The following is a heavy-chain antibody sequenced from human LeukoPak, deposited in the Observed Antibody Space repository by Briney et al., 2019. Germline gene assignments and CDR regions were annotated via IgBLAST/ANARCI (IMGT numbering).Heavy chain of an antibody. J-gene: IGHJ4*02. CDR1: GYTLTELS. CDR2: FDPEDGET. Sequence: GASVKVSCKVSGYTLTELSMHWVRQAPAKGLEWMGGFDPEDGETIYAQKFQGRVTMTEDTSTDTAYMELSSLRSEDTAVYYCATDPRIAAATGGDYWGQGTLVTVSS. CDR3: ATDPRIAAATGGDY. D-gene: IGHD6-13*01. V-gene: IGHV1-24*01.